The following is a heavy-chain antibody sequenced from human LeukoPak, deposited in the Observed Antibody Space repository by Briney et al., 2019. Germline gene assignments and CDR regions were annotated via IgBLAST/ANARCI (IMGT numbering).Heavy chain of an antibody. V-gene: IGHV4-31*03. J-gene: IGHJ4*02. CDR2: IYYSGST. CDR1: GGSISSGGYY. Sequence: SETLSLTCTVSGGSISSGGYYWSWIRQHPGKGLEWIGYIYYSGSTYYNPSLKSRVTISVDTSKNQFSLKLSSVTAADTAVYYYARFYGDYIDYWGQGTLVTVSS. D-gene: IGHD4-17*01. CDR3: ARFYGDYIDY.